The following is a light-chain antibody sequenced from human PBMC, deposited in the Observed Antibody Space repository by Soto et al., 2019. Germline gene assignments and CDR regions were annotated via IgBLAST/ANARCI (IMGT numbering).Light chain of an antibody. V-gene: IGKV1D-16*01. CDR2: AAS. J-gene: IGKJ4*01. CDR1: QDINSW. CDR3: QQYNIFPLT. Sequence: DAQMTQSPSSLSASVGDRVTITCRASQDINSWLAWYQQKPGNAPKSLIYAASSLQTGVPPRFSGSASGTDFTLTISNLQPEDSATYYCQQYNIFPLTFGGGTKVEIK.